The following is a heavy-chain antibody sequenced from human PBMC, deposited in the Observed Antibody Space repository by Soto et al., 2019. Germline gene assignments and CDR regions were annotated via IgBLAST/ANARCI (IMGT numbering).Heavy chain of an antibody. CDR3: AREIVATTIGDAFDI. D-gene: IGHD5-12*01. CDR2: IIPIFGTA. CDR1: GGTFSSYA. J-gene: IGHJ3*02. V-gene: IGHV1-69*13. Sequence: SVKVSCKASGGTFSSYAISWVRQAPGQGLEWMGGIIPIFGTANYAQKFQGRVTITADESTSTAYMELSSLRSEDTAVYYCAREIVATTIGDAFDIWGQGTLVTVSS.